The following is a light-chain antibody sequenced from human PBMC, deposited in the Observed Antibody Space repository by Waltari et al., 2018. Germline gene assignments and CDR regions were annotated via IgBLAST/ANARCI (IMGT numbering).Light chain of an antibody. CDR2: EVN. Sequence: QSALTQPASVSGSPGQSITISCTGTSSDVGGYNYASWYQQHPGKAPKLMIYEVNNRPSGFSNRFSGSKSGNTASLTISGLQAEDEADYYCSSYTSSSTLETVFGGGTKLTVL. CDR1: SSDVGGYNY. J-gene: IGLJ2*01. CDR3: SSYTSSSTLETV. V-gene: IGLV2-14*01.